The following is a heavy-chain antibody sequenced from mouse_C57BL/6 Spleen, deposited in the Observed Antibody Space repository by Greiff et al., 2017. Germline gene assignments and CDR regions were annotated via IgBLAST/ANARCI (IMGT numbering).Heavy chain of an antibody. D-gene: IGHD4-1*01. V-gene: IGHV3-6*01. J-gene: IGHJ3*01. CDR1: GYSITSGYY. Sequence: EVQLMESGPGLVKPSQSLSLTCSVTGYSITSGYYWNWIRQFPGNKLEWMGYISYDGSNNYNPSLKNRISITRDTSKNQFFLKLNSVTTEDTATYYCARDGNWDEAYWGQGTLVTVSA. CDR2: ISYDGSN. CDR3: ARDGNWDEAY.